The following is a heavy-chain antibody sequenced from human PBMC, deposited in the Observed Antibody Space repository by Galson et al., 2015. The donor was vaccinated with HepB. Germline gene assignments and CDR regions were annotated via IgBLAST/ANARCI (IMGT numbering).Heavy chain of an antibody. Sequence: SLRLSCAASGFTFSDYYMSWIRQVPGKGLKWVSYISSSGGYIDYADSVKGRFTISRDNAKNSLYLEMNSLRVDDTAVYYCVRDKRDYGSGGLHAADFWGQGVLVTVS. J-gene: IGHJ4*02. CDR3: VRDKRDYGSGGLHAADF. CDR1: GFTFSDYY. V-gene: IGHV3-11*05. D-gene: IGHD3-10*01. CDR2: ISSSGGYI.